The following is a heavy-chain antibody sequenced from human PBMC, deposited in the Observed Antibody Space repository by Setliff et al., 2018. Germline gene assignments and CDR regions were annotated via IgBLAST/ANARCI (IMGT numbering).Heavy chain of an antibody. D-gene: IGHD6-13*01. J-gene: IGHJ6*02. V-gene: IGHV1-69*05. CDR1: GGTFSSYA. Sequence: SVKVSCKASGGTFSSYAISWVRQAPGQGLEWMGGIIPIFGTANYAQKLQGRVTMTTDTSTSTAYMELRSLRSDDTAVYYCARGGPEAAADVPEGFYGMDVWGQGTTVTVSS. CDR3: ARGGPEAAADVPEGFYGMDV. CDR2: IIPIFGTA.